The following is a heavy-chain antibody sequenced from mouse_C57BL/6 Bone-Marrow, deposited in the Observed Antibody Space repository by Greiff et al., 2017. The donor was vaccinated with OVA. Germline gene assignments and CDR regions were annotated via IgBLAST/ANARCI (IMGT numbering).Heavy chain of an antibody. D-gene: IGHD1-1*01. CDR3: AREGGYYGSPYYFGY. V-gene: IGHV1-69*01. Sequence: VQLQQPGAELVMPGASVKLSCKASGYTFTSYWMHWVKQRPGQGLEWIGAIDPSDSYTNYNQKFKGKSTLTVDKSSSTAYMQVSSLTSEDSAVYYCAREGGYYGSPYYFGYWGQGTTLTVSS. CDR2: IDPSDSYT. J-gene: IGHJ2*01. CDR1: GYTFTSYW.